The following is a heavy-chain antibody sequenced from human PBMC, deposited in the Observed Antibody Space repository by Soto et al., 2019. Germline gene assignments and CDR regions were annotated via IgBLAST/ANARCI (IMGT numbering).Heavy chain of an antibody. V-gene: IGHV1-2*02. CDR1: GYTFTGYY. D-gene: IGHD1-7*01. CDR2: INPNSGGT. Sequence: ASVKVSCKASGYTFTGYYMHWVRQAPGQGLEWMGWINPNSGGTKYAQKFQGRVTLTRDTSLSTAYMELNSLRSDDTAVYYCAILPSCANNSCPSRNYAVDYWGQGTLVTVSS. J-gene: IGHJ4*02. CDR3: AILPSCANNSCPSRNYAVDY.